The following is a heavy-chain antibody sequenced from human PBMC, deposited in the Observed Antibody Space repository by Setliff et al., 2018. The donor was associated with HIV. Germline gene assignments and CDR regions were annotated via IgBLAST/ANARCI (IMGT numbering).Heavy chain of an antibody. Sequence: PGGSLRLSCTASAFTFNKYAMAWVCQAPGKGLEWVSAISDTGDYIYYADSVKGRFTISRDNSADTVYLQMTGLRAEDTAVYFCAKDPPGFSHFLDYWGQGSPVTVSS. CDR1: AFTFNKYA. J-gene: IGHJ4*02. CDR3: AKDPPGFSHFLDY. V-gene: IGHV3-23*01. CDR2: ISDTGDYI.